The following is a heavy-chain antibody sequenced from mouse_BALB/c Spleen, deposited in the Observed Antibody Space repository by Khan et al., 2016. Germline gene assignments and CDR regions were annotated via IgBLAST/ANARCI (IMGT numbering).Heavy chain of an antibody. CDR3: ARGRNWYFDV. V-gene: IGHV1S132*01. Sequence: QVQLKQSGAELVKPGASVKLSCKTSGYTFTSYWIQWVKQRPGQGLGWIGEIFPGTGTTYYNEKFKGKATLTIDTSSSTAYIQLSSLTSEDSAVYFCARGRNWYFDVWGAGTTVTVSS. J-gene: IGHJ1*01. CDR1: GYTFTSYW. CDR2: IFPGTGTT.